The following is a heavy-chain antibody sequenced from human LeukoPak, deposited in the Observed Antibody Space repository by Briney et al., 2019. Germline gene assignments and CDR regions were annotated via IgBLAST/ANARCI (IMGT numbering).Heavy chain of an antibody. D-gene: IGHD2-2*02. CDR3: ARGASASFYICLDF. CDR2: ISGDDGRT. Sequence: GWSLRLSCAASGFTLSSYTTDWLRQAPGKGLEWVSGISGDDGRTYYADSVKGRFTISRDNSKNTLYLQMNGLRAEDTAVYYCARGASASFYICLDFWGQGTLVTVSS. V-gene: IGHV3-23*01. J-gene: IGHJ4*02. CDR1: GFTLSSYT.